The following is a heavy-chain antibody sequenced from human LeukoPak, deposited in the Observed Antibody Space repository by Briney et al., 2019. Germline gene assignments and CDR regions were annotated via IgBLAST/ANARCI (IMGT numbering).Heavy chain of an antibody. D-gene: IGHD6-19*01. CDR3: SRGSVARFDN. CDR2: IYYTGST. J-gene: IGHJ4*02. V-gene: IGHV4-59*01. CDR1: GGSISSYY. Sequence: SETLSLTCTVSGGSISSYYWRWIRQPPGKTLEWIGYIYYTGSTNYNPSLKSRVTISADTSKSQFYLNVTSVTAADTAVYYCSRGSVARFDNWGQGILVTVSS.